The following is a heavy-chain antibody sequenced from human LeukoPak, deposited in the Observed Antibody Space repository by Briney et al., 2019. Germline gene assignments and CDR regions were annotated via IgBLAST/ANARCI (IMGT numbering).Heavy chain of an antibody. Sequence: GRSLRLSCAASGFTFSSYGMHWVRQALGKGLEWVAVISYDGSNKYYADSVKGRFTISRDNSKNTLYLQMNSLRAEDTAVYYCAKDLEQWLVHGCDYWGQGTLVTVSS. V-gene: IGHV3-30*18. CDR2: ISYDGSNK. D-gene: IGHD6-19*01. CDR1: GFTFSSYG. J-gene: IGHJ4*02. CDR3: AKDLEQWLVHGCDY.